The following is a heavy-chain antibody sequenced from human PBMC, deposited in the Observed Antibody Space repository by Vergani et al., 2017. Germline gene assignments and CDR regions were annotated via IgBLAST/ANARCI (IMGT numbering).Heavy chain of an antibody. CDR2: IYYSGST. CDR1: GGSISSSTYY. Sequence: QLQLQESGPGLVKPSETLSLTCTVSGGSISSSTYYWGWIRQPPGKGLVWIGSIYYSGSTYYNPSLKSRVTISVDTSKNQLSLKVSSVTAADTAVYYCARPLNYYYYMDVWGKGTTVTVSS. CDR3: ARPLNYYYYMDV. V-gene: IGHV4-39*01. J-gene: IGHJ6*03.